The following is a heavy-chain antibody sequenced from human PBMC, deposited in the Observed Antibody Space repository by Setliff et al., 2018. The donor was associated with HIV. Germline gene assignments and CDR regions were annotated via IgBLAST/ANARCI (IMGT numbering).Heavy chain of an antibody. Sequence: GGSLRLSCAASGFTFRSYAMTWVRQAPGKGLEWVSSIGGSGGSTYYADSVKGRFTISRDNSKNTLFLQMNSLRAEDTAVYYCAKRGDYYDTRPTLDYWGQGTLVTVSS. J-gene: IGHJ4*02. V-gene: IGHV3-23*01. CDR1: GFTFRSYA. CDR2: IGGSGGST. D-gene: IGHD3-22*01. CDR3: AKRGDYYDTRPTLDY.